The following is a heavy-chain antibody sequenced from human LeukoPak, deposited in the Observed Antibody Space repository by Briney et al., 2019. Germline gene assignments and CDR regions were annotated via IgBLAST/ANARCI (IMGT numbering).Heavy chain of an antibody. CDR3: ARDPVGWELPTSYYYYYMDV. CDR2: ISSRISSI. J-gene: IGHJ6*03. V-gene: IGHV3-48*01. CDR1: GFTFSAYS. Sequence: GGSLRLSCAASGFTFSAYSMNGVRQAPGKGLEWVSYISSRISSIYYADSVKGRFTISRDNAKNSLYLQINSLRAEDTAVYYCARDPVGWELPTSYYYYYMDVWGNGTTVTVSS. D-gene: IGHD2-15*01.